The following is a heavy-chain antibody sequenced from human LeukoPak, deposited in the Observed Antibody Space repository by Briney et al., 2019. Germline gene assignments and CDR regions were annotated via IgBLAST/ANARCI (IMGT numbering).Heavy chain of an antibody. CDR1: GFTLSSYA. D-gene: IGHD5-18*01. J-gene: IGHJ5*02. CDR2: ISYDGSNK. CDR3: ARDRVRTSYGRRTNWFDP. V-gene: IGHV3-30-3*01. Sequence: PGGSLRLSCAASGFTLSSYAMHWVRQAPGKGLEWVAVISYDGSNKYYADSVKGRFTISRDNSKNTLYLQMNSLRAEDTAVYYCARDRVRTSYGRRTNWFDPWGQGTLVTVSS.